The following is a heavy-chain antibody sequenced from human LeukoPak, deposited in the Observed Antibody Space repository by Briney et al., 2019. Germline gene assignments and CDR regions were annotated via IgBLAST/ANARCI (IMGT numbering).Heavy chain of an antibody. J-gene: IGHJ4*02. V-gene: IGHV3-53*01. CDR3: ARGGGYYPIDY. D-gene: IGHD2-15*01. Sequence: GGSLRLSCAASGFTVNSNYMNWVRQAPGKGLEWVSVLYSDGRTYYADSVKGRFAISRDTSKNTLYLQVNSLRAEDTAVYYCARGGGYYPIDYWGQGTLVTVSS. CDR1: GFTVNSNY. CDR2: LYSDGRT.